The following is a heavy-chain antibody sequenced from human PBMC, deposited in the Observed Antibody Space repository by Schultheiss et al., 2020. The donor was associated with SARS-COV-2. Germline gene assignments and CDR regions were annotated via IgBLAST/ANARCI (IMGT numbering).Heavy chain of an antibody. CDR1: GFTFSNAW. J-gene: IGHJ4*02. V-gene: IGHV3-23*01. CDR3: ARDLAAATG. Sequence: GESLKISCAASGFTFSNAWMSWVRQAPGKGLEWVSAISGSGGSTYYADSVKGRFTISRDNSKNTLYLQMNSLRAEDAAVYYCARDLAAATGWGQGTLVTVSS. CDR2: ISGSGGST. D-gene: IGHD6-25*01.